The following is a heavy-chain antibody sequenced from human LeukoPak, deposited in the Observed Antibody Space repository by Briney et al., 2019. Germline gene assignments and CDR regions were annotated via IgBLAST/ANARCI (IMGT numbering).Heavy chain of an antibody. D-gene: IGHD3-22*01. CDR1: GFTFSSYS. Sequence: GGSLRLSCAASGFTFSSYSMNWVRQAPGKGLEWVSSISSSSSYIYYADSVKGRFTISRDNAKNSLYLQMNSLRAEDTAVYYCAREGTYYYDSSGYSDYWGQGTLVTVSS. V-gene: IGHV3-21*01. CDR3: AREGTYYYDSSGYSDY. CDR2: ISSSSSYI. J-gene: IGHJ4*02.